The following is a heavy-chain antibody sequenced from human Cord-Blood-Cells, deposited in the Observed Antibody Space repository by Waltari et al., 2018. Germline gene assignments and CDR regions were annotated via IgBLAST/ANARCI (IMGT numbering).Heavy chain of an antibody. V-gene: IGHV4-38-2*02. J-gene: IGHJ5*02. Sequence: QVQLQESGPGLVKPSETLSLTCTVSGYSISSGYYWGWLRQPPGKGLAWIGSIYHSGSTYYNPSLKSRVTISVDTSKNQFSLKLSSVTAADTAVYYCARDLVGGYCSSTSCSEGPWGQGTLVTVSS. CDR2: IYHSGST. D-gene: IGHD2-2*01. CDR3: ARDLVGGYCSSTSCSEGP. CDR1: GYSISSGYY.